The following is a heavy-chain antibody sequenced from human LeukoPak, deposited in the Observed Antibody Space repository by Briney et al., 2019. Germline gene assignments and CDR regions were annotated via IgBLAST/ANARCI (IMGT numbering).Heavy chain of an antibody. D-gene: IGHD6-19*01. V-gene: IGHV3-23*01. CDR1: GFTFSNYD. CDR3: VKDLSRAVAADWFDP. Sequence: GGSLRLSCAASGFTFSNYDMSWVRQAPGKGLEWISSISDSGGSTYYADSVKGRFTISRDNSKNTLYLQMTNLRAADTAVYYCVKDLSRAVAADWFDPWDQGSLVTVSS. CDR2: ISDSGGST. J-gene: IGHJ5*02.